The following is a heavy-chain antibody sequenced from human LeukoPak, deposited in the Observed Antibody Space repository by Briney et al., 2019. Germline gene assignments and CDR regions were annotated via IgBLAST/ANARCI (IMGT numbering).Heavy chain of an antibody. J-gene: IGHJ6*02. V-gene: IGHV3-23*01. D-gene: IGHD1-7*01. CDR1: GFSFSSYA. CDR2: ISGSGGST. CDR3: AKERYNWNYRALDV. Sequence: GGSLRLSCAASGFSFSSYAMSWVRQAPGKGLEWVSAISGSGGSTYYADSVKGRFTISRDNSKNTLYLQMNSLRAEDTAVYYCAKERYNWNYRALDVWGQGTTVTVSS.